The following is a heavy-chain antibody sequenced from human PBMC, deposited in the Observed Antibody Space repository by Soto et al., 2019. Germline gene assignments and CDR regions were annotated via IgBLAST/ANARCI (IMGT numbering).Heavy chain of an antibody. J-gene: IGHJ6*02. V-gene: IGHV4-31*03. Sequence: QVQLQESGPGLVKPSQTLSLTCTVSGGSISSGGYYWNWIRQHPGKGLEWIGYIYYSGGTYYHPSLKSRVTISVDTSKNQFSLKLSSVTAADTAVYYCAASCVGCGGFNYYGMDVWGQGTTVTVSS. CDR1: GGSISSGGYY. D-gene: IGHD2-21*01. CDR3: AASCVGCGGFNYYGMDV. CDR2: IYYSGGT.